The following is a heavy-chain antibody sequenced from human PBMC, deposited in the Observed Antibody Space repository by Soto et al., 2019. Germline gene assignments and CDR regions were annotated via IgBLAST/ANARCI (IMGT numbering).Heavy chain of an antibody. CDR1: GYSFTNYW. D-gene: IGHD5-18*01. CDR3: ARRQGYSSYGMDV. Sequence: GESLKISCKGSGYSFTNYWIAWVRQMPGKGLEWVGIIYPGGSDTRYSPSFQGQVTISADKSITTAYLQWSSLKASDTALYYCARRQGYSSYGMDVWGQGTTVTVSS. CDR2: IYPGGSDT. J-gene: IGHJ6*02. V-gene: IGHV5-51*01.